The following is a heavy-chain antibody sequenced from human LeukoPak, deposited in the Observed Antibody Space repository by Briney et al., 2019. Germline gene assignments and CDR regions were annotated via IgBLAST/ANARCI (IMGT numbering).Heavy chain of an antibody. V-gene: IGHV4-39*01. D-gene: IGHD3-22*01. CDR1: GGSISSSIYY. CDR3: ARQYYYDSSGYPFDY. Sequence: SETLSLTCTVSGGSISSSIYYWGWIRQPPGKGLEWIGSIYYSGSTYYNPSLKSRVTISVDTSKNQFSLKLSSVTAADTAVYYCARQYYYDSSGYPFDYWGQGTLVTVSS. CDR2: IYYSGST. J-gene: IGHJ4*02.